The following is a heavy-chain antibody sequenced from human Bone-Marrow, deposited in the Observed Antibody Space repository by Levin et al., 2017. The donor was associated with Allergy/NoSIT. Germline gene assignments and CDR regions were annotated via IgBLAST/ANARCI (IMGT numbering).Heavy chain of an antibody. J-gene: IGHJ4*02. D-gene: IGHD3-22*01. CDR3: ARHHPYYDSSGYYPF. CDR2: IKQDGSDK. CDR1: GFTFSDYW. V-gene: IGHV3-7*01. Sequence: GESLKISCAASGFTFSDYWMSWVGQAPGRGLEWVANIKQDGSDKYYVDSVEGRFTISRDNAKNSLYLQINSLRAEDTAVYYCARHHPYYDSSGYYPFWGQGTLVTVSS.